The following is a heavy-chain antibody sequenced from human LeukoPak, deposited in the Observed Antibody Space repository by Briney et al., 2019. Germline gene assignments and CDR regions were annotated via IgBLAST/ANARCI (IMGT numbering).Heavy chain of an antibody. CDR3: ARAKAAGSYDF. J-gene: IGHJ4*02. CDR1: GGSISRHY. V-gene: IGHV4-59*11. CDR2: AHFSGST. Sequence: SETLSLTCSVSGGSISRHYWTWIRQPPGKGLEWIGYAHFSGSTNYNPSLKSRATASLDRAKNQISLTLTSVTAADTAVYFCARAKAAGSYDFWVQGTLVTVSS. D-gene: IGHD6-13*01.